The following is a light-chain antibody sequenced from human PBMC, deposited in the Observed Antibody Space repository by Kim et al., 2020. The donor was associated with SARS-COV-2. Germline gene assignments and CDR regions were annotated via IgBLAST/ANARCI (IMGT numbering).Light chain of an antibody. Sequence: DIQMTQSPSSLSASVGDRVTISCRASQTVRRLLNWYQQKPGKAPQLLISTASTLRSGVSSRFSGSGSETEFTLTINGLQPEDSATYYCQQNYNTPRTFVQGTKVDIK. CDR2: TAS. CDR3: QQNYNTPRT. V-gene: IGKV1-39*01. CDR1: QTVRRL. J-gene: IGKJ1*01.